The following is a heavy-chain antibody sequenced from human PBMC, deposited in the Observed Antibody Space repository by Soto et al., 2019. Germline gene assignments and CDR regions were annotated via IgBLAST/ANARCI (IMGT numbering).Heavy chain of an antibody. D-gene: IGHD3-22*01. J-gene: IGHJ4*02. CDR2: IYYSGST. CDR3: ARGYDYDSGGYLFDY. Sequence: TLSLTCSVSGGSVSSDIYYWTWIRQHPGKGPEWIGHIYYSGSTYYNPSLKSRVTISLDMSKNQFSLKLTSVSAADTAVYYCARGYDYDSGGYLFDYWGQGTLVT. CDR1: GGSVSSDIYY. V-gene: IGHV4-31*03.